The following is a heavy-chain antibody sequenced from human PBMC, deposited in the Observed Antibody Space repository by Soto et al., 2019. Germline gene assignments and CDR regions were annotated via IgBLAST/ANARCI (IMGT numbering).Heavy chain of an antibody. D-gene: IGHD2-15*01. CDR2: IYHSGST. CDR1: SGSISTANW. V-gene: IGHV4-4*02. CDR3: ARRGGGVVLAATTPFDY. Sequence: QVPLQESGPRLVRPSGTLSLTCTVSSGSISTANWWSWVRQPPGRGLEWIGEIYHSGSTNNNLSHKSRVTLSVNKSKNQFSLRLSSVTAADTATYYCARRGGGVVLAATTPFDYWGQGTLVTVSS. J-gene: IGHJ4*02.